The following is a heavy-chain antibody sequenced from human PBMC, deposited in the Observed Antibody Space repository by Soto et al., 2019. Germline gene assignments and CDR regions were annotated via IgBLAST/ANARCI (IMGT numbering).Heavy chain of an antibody. CDR1: GGSISSYY. V-gene: IGHV4-59*06. CDR2: TYYSGST. CDR3: ARVARRSSGWQNWFDP. Sequence: PSETLSLTCTVSGGSISSYYWSWIRQHPGKGLEWIGYTYYSGSTYYNPSLKSRVTISVDTSKNQFSLKLSSVTAADTAVYYCARVARRSSGWQNWFDPWGQGTLVTVSS. J-gene: IGHJ5*02. D-gene: IGHD6-19*01.